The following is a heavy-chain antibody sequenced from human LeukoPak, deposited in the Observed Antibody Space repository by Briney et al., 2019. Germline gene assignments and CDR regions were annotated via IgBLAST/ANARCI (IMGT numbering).Heavy chain of an antibody. CDR3: ARGSAAGLAY. CDR2: IDRSGST. D-gene: IGHD6-13*01. Sequence: SETLSLTCTVSGGSITGYHWSWIRQPPGKGLEWIGEIDRSGSTNYNPSLKSRLTISVDTSKNQFSLRLSSVTAADTAIYYCARGSAAGLAYWGQGTLVTVSS. CDR1: GGSITGYH. V-gene: IGHV4-34*01. J-gene: IGHJ4*02.